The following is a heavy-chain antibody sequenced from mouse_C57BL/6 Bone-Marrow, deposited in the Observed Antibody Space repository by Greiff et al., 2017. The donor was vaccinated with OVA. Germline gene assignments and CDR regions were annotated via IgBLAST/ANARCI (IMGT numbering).Heavy chain of an antibody. V-gene: IGHV1-22*01. CDR2: INPNNGGT. D-gene: IGHD1-1*02. CDR3: ARAPYYYGLGRGY. CDR1: GYTFTDYN. J-gene: IGHJ2*01. Sequence: VQLQQSGPELVKPGASVKMSCKASGYTFTDYNMHWVKQSHGKSLEWIGYINPNNGGTSYNQKFKGKATLTVNKSSSTAYMELRSLTSEDSAVYYCARAPYYYGLGRGYWGQGTTLTVSS.